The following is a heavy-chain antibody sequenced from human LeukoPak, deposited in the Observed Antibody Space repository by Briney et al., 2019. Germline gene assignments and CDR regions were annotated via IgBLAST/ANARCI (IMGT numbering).Heavy chain of an antibody. V-gene: IGHV3-48*01. J-gene: IGHJ4*02. CDR3: ARDYGDYSDDY. CDR2: ISSSSSTI. D-gene: IGHD4-17*01. CDR1: GFTFSSYS. Sequence: PGGSLRLSCAASGFTFSSYSMNWVRQAPGKGLEWVSYISSSSSTIYYADSVKGRFTISRDNAKNSLYLQMNSLRAEDTAVCYCARDYGDYSDDYWGQGTLVTVSS.